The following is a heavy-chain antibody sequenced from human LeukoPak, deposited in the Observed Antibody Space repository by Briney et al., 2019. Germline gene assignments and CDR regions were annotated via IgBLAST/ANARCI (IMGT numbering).Heavy chain of an antibody. Sequence: GGSLRLSCAASGFIFSKNWISWVRQAPGKGLEWVANIKQDGSEKYYVDSVKGRFTISRDNAKNSLYLQMNSLRAEDTAVYYCARGRLAVILEWLSTDYWGQGTLVTVSS. V-gene: IGHV3-7*01. CDR2: IKQDGSEK. CDR1: GFIFSKNW. J-gene: IGHJ4*02. D-gene: IGHD3-3*01. CDR3: ARGRLAVILEWLSTDY.